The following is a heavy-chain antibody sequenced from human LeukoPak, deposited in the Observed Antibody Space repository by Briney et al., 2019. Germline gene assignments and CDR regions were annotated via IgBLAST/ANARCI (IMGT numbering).Heavy chain of an antibody. D-gene: IGHD6-25*01. CDR1: GFTFSDYA. CDR3: AKDPKESPALDY. V-gene: IGHV3-23*01. Sequence: GGSLRLSCAASGFTFSDYAMTWVQQAPGQGLEWVAAISGSGATTYYAASARGRFTISRDNSKNTLYLQMNSLRAEDTAVYYCAKDPKESPALDYWGQGTLVTVSS. CDR2: ISGSGATT. J-gene: IGHJ4*02.